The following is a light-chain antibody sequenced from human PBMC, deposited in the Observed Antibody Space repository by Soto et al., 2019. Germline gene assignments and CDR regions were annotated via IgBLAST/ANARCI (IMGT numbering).Light chain of an antibody. Sequence: IVLTQSPGTLSLSPWERATLSCRASQSVSSSYLAWYQQKPGQAPRLLIYGASSRATGIPDRFSGSGSGTEFTLTISSLQSEDFAVYYCQQHNNWPPITFGQGTRLEIK. J-gene: IGKJ5*01. CDR1: QSVSSSY. CDR2: GAS. V-gene: IGKV3-20*01. CDR3: QQHNNWPPIT.